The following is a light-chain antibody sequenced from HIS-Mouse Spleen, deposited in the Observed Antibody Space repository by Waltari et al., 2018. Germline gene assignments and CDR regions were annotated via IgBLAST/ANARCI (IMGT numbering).Light chain of an antibody. CDR2: EDS. V-gene: IGLV3-10*01. CDR3: YSTDSSGNHRV. Sequence: SYELTQPPSVSVSPGQTPRISCSGAASPNNYAYWYQQTSGPAPVLVSYEDSKRPSGIPERFSGSSSGTMATLTISGAQVEDEADYYCYSTDSSGNHRVFGGGTKLTVL. CDR1: ASPNNY. J-gene: IGLJ2*01.